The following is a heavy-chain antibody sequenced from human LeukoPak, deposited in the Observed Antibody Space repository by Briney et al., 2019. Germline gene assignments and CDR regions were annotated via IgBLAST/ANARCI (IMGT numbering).Heavy chain of an antibody. Sequence: PGGSLRLSCAASGFTFSSYGMHWVRQAPGKGLEWVAVISYDGSNKYYADSVKGRFTISRDNSKNTLYLQMNSLRAKDTAVYYCGEEDAFDIWGQGTMVTVSS. J-gene: IGHJ3*02. CDR2: ISYDGSNK. CDR3: GEEDAFDI. CDR1: GFTFSSYG. V-gene: IGHV3-30*03.